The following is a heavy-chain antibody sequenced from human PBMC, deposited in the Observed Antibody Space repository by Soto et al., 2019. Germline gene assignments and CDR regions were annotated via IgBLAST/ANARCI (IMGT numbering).Heavy chain of an antibody. CDR2: IYHSGST. V-gene: IGHV4-4*02. Sequence: QVQLQEPGPGLVKPSGTLSLTCAVSSGSISSSNWWSWVRQPPGKGLEWIGEIYHSGSTNYNPSLKSRVTISVDKSKNQFSLKLSSVTAADTAVYYCARADDYGDYGRGFDYWGQGTLVTVSS. J-gene: IGHJ4*02. CDR1: SGSISSSNW. CDR3: ARADDYGDYGRGFDY. D-gene: IGHD4-17*01.